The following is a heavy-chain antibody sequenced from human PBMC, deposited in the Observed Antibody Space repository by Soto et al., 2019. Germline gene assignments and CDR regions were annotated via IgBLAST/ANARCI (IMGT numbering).Heavy chain of an antibody. V-gene: IGHV3-30*18. CDR2: VYHDGRNT. CDR3: AKGGRQWLVTSDFNY. D-gene: IGHD6-19*01. J-gene: IGHJ4*02. CDR1: GFTFSDYA. Sequence: VQLVESGGGVVQPGRSLRLSCAASGFTFSDYAMHWVRQAPGKGLEWVAVVYHDGRNTHYADSVKGRFTISRDSSKNTVSLEMTRLRAEDTAVYYCAKGGRQWLVTSDFNYWGQGALVTVSS.